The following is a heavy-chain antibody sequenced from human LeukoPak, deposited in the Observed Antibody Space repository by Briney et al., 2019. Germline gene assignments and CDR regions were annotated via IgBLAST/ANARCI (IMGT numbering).Heavy chain of an antibody. V-gene: IGHV3-23*01. J-gene: IGHJ4*02. Sequence: GESLRLSCAVSGITVSNYGMSWVRQAPGKGLEWVAGISGSGGSTHYADPVKGRFTISRDNPRNTLYLQMNSLRPEDTAVYFCAKRGVVIRVILVGFHKEAYYFDSWGQGALVTVSS. CDR2: ISGSGGST. CDR3: AKRGVVIRVILVGFHKEAYYFDS. CDR1: GITVSNYG. D-gene: IGHD3-22*01.